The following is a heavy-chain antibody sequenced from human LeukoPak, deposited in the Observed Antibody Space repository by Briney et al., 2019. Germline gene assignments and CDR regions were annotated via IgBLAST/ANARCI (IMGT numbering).Heavy chain of an antibody. CDR1: GFTVSSNY. Sequence: GVSLRLSCAASGFTVSSNYMSWVRQAPGKGLEWVSVIYSGGSTYYADSVKGRFTISRDNSKNTLYLQMNSLRAEDTAVYYCARDHYDILPLPDHAYYGMDVWGQGTTVTVSS. CDR3: ARDHYDILPLPDHAYYGMDV. J-gene: IGHJ6*02. CDR2: IYSGGST. V-gene: IGHV3-66*01. D-gene: IGHD3-9*01.